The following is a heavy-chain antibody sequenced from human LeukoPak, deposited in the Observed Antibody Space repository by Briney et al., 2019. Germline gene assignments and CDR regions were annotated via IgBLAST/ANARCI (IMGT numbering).Heavy chain of an antibody. J-gene: IGHJ1*01. CDR3: ATGTVGTTSRFQH. CDR2: ISDSSSSI. CDR1: GFTFSVYS. D-gene: IGHD1-14*01. Sequence: PGGSLRLSCAASGFTFSVYSMNWVLQAPGKGLKWLSYISDSSSSIYYADSVKGRFTISRDNAKNSLYLQMKSLRAADAAVYYCATGTVGTTSRFQHWGQGTLVTVSS. V-gene: IGHV3-48*01.